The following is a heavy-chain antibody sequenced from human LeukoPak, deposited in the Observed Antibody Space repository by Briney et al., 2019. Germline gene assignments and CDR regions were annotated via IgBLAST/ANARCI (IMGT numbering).Heavy chain of an antibody. V-gene: IGHV3-30*02. Sequence: GGSLRLSCAATGFTFSAFGMHWVRQAPGKGLEWVAFIRYDGSNQYYEDSLKGRFTISRDNSKNEVYLEMSRLRPEDSALYYCVKDDFHDADEAWGRGTLVTVSS. D-gene: IGHD3/OR15-3a*01. CDR2: IRYDGSNQ. CDR3: VKDDFHDADEA. CDR1: GFTFSAFG. J-gene: IGHJ5*02.